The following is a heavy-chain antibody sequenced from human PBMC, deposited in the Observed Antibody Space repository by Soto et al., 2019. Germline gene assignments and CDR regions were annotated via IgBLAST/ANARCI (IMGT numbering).Heavy chain of an antibody. V-gene: IGHV3-9*01. D-gene: IGHD6-6*01. J-gene: IGHJ6*02. CDR1: GFTFDDYA. Sequence: GWSLRLSCASSGFTFDDYAMHWVRQAPGKGLEWVSGISWNSGSIGYADSVKGRFTISRDNAKNSLYLQMNSLRAEDTALYYCAKAAGGIAARPFYYYGMDVWGQGTTVTVSS. CDR3: AKAAGGIAARPFYYYGMDV. CDR2: ISWNSGSI.